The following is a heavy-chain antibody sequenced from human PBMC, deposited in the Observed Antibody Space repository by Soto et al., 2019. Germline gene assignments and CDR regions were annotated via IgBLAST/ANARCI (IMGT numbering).Heavy chain of an antibody. Sequence: SETLSLTCTVSGGSISSYYWGWIRQPPGKGLEWIGSIYYSGSTYYNPSLKSRVTISVDTSKNQFSLKLSSVTAADTAVYYCARRNKWNYVRYYYYGMDVWGQGTTVTVSS. CDR2: IYYSGST. J-gene: IGHJ6*02. CDR1: GGSISSYY. D-gene: IGHD1-7*01. V-gene: IGHV4-39*01. CDR3: ARRNKWNYVRYYYYGMDV.